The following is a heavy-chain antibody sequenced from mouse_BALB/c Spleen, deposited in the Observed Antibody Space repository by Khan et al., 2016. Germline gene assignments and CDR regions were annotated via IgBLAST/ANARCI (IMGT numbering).Heavy chain of an antibody. V-gene: IGHV1-9*01. D-gene: IGHD1-1*01. J-gene: IGHJ3*01. CDR2: ILPGSGHT. CDR1: GYTFSNYW. Sequence: QVQLKESGAELMKPGASMKISCKATGYTFSNYWIEWVRQRPGHGLEWSGEILPGSGHTNCNEKFKGKATFTAETSSNTAYMQLSSLTSEDSAVYYCARNSDSYWFAYWGQGTLVTVSA. CDR3: ARNSDSYWFAY.